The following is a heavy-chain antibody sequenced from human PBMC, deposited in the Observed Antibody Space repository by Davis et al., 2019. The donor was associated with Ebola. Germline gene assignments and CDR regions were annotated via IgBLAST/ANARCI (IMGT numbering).Heavy chain of an antibody. CDR3: DREDRGIESSGNDL. Sequence: SETLSLTCGVSGGFVSSGGYSWSWIRQPPGKGLEGIGHYYYTGTTHYNPSLKSRVTISVVTSKNQFSLKLSSVTAADTAVYYCDREDRGIESSGNDLWGQGLLVTVSS. V-gene: IGHV4-30-4*07. D-gene: IGHD1-26*01. J-gene: IGHJ4*02. CDR1: GGFVSSGGYS. CDR2: YYYTGTT.